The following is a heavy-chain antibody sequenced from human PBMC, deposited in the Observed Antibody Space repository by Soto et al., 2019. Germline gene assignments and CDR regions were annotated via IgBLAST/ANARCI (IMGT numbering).Heavy chain of an antibody. CDR3: ARGAAGGSGSYHQNYYYYGMDV. D-gene: IGHD3-10*01. Sequence: QVQLVESGGGVVQPGRSLRLSCAASGFTFSSYGMHWVRQAPGKGLEWVAVIWYDGSNKYYADSVKGRFTISRDNSKNTLYLQMNSLRAEDTAVYYCARGAAGGSGSYHQNYYYYGMDVWGQGTTVTVSS. V-gene: IGHV3-33*01. J-gene: IGHJ6*02. CDR2: IWYDGSNK. CDR1: GFTFSSYG.